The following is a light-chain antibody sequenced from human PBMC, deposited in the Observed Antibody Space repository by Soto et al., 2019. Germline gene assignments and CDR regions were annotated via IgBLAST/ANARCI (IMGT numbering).Light chain of an antibody. CDR3: QQRSNWLT. CDR2: DAS. V-gene: IGKV3-11*01. CDR1: QSVSSY. J-gene: IGKJ4*01. Sequence: EIVLTQSPATLSLSPGERATLSCRASQSVSSYLAWYQQKRGQAPRLLIYDASIRASGTPARFSGSGSGTDFTLTISSLEPEDFAVYYCQQRSNWLTFGGGTKVEIK.